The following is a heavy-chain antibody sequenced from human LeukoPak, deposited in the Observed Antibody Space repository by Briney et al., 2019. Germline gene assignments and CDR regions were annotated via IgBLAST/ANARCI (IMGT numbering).Heavy chain of an antibody. Sequence: SETLSLTCTVSGGSISSGSYYWSWIRQPAGKGLEWIGRIYTSGSTNYNPSLKSRVTISVDTSKNQFSLKLSSVTAADTAVYYCASHIVVVPAASFDYWGQGTLVTVSS. CDR2: IYTSGST. D-gene: IGHD2-2*01. V-gene: IGHV4-61*02. CDR1: GGSISSGSYY. J-gene: IGHJ4*02. CDR3: ASHIVVVPAASFDY.